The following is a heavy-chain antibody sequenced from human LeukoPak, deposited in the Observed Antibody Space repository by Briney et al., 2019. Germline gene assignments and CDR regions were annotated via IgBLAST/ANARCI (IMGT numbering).Heavy chain of an antibody. Sequence: TSETLSLTCTVSGNSISSGDNYWSWIRQPPGKGLEWIGYIYYSGSTNYNPSLKSRVTISVDTSKNQISLRLTSVTVTDTAMYYCARQTGSGLFTLPGGQGTLVTVSS. CDR3: ARQTGSGLFTLP. D-gene: IGHD3/OR15-3a*01. J-gene: IGHJ4*02. CDR1: GNSISSGDNY. V-gene: IGHV4-61*08. CDR2: IYYSGST.